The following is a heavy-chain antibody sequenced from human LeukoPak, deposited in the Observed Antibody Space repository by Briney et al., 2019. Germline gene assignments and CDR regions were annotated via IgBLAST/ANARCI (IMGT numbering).Heavy chain of an antibody. CDR3: AKLGYSSGWYLVY. Sequence: GGSLRLSCAASGFTFSSYSMNWVRQAPGKGLEWVSSISSSSSYIYYAHSVKGRFTISRDNSKNTLYLQMNSLRAEDTAVYYCAKLGYSSGWYLVYWGQGTLVTVSS. CDR1: GFTFSSYS. V-gene: IGHV3-21*04. J-gene: IGHJ4*02. D-gene: IGHD6-19*01. CDR2: ISSSSSYI.